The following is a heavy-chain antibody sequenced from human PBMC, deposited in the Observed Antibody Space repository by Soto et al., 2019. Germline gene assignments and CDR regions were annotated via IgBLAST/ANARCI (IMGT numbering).Heavy chain of an antibody. CDR1: GFNFRTYG. CDR2: ISKDGSHS. Sequence: QVQLVESGGGVVQPGRSLRLSCAASGFNFRTYGIHWVRQAPGKGLEWVALISKDGSHSYYAHSVKGRFNTSRDNSQSKAFLQVNSLRADDTAVYFCARGTDYADLGNAEYFHPWGQGTLVTVSS. V-gene: IGHV3-30*03. J-gene: IGHJ1*01. D-gene: IGHD4-17*01. CDR3: ARGTDYADLGNAEYFHP.